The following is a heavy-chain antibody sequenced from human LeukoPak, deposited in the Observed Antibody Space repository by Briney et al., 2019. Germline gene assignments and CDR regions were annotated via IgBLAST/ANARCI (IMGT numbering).Heavy chain of an antibody. Sequence: GGSLRLSCAASGFTFSSYAMHWVRQAPGKGLEWVANIKQDGSEKYYVDSVKGRFTISRDNAKNSLYLQMNSLRAEDTAVYYCARAMVTSKYGLEYWGQGILVSVSS. CDR2: IKQDGSEK. CDR1: GFTFSSYA. CDR3: ARAMVTSKYGLEY. V-gene: IGHV3-7*01. D-gene: IGHD5-18*01. J-gene: IGHJ4*02.